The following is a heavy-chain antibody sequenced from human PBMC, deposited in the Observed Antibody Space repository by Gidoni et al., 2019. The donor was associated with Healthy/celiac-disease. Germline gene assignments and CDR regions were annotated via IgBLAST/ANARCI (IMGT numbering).Heavy chain of an antibody. V-gene: IGHV4-34*01. CDR3: ARGRGMSNNWFDP. CDR1: VGSFSGYY. J-gene: IGHJ5*02. CDR2: INHSGST. Sequence: QVQLPQWGAGLLKPSETLSLTCAVYVGSFSGYYWSWIRQPPGKGLEWIGEINHSGSTNYNPSLKSRVTISVDTSKNQFSLKLSSVTAADTAVYYCARGRGMSNNWFDPWGQGTLVTVSS.